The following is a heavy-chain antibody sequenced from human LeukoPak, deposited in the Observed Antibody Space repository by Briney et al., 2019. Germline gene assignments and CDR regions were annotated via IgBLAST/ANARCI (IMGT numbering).Heavy chain of an antibody. V-gene: IGHV3-23*01. CDR1: GFTFATYA. Sequence: GGSLRLSCAASGFTFATYAMSWVRQAPGKGLEWVSTLSGSGASTYFADSVKGRFAISRDKSKNTLYLQMNSLRAEDTAVYYCAKDRVRSTVTTGLDYWGQGTLVTVSS. D-gene: IGHD4-17*01. CDR2: LSGSGAST. CDR3: AKDRVRSTVTTGLDY. J-gene: IGHJ4*02.